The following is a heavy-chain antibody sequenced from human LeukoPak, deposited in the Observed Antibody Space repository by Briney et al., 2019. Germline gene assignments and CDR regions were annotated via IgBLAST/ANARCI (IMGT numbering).Heavy chain of an antibody. CDR3: ATGSSSSFDY. D-gene: IGHD6-13*01. CDR1: GFTFSTYR. Sequence: GGSLRLSSAASGFTFSTYRMNWVRQAPGKGLEWVSSISGSSSDVSYGDSVKGRFTISRDNAKNSVYLQMNSLRAEDTAVYYCATGSSSSFDYWGQGTLVTVSA. CDR2: ISGSSSDV. V-gene: IGHV3-21*01. J-gene: IGHJ4*02.